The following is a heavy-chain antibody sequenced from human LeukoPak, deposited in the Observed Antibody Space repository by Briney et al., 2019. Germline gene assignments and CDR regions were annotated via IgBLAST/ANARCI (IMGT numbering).Heavy chain of an antibody. J-gene: IGHJ4*02. Sequence: GGSLRLSCAASGFTFSSHEMTWVRQAQAPGLEWVSHIDTSGSTIHYADSVKGRFTISRDNAKNSLYLQMNSLRAEDTAVYYCARGQRSEGFYSDYWGQGTLVTVSS. CDR1: GFTFSSHE. CDR2: IDTSGSTI. D-gene: IGHD1-1*01. V-gene: IGHV3-48*03. CDR3: ARGQRSEGFYSDY.